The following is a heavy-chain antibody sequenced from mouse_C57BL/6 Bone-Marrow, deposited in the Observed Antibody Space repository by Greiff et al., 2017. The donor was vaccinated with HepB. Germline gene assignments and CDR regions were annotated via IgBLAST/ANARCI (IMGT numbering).Heavy chain of an antibody. CDR2: INYDGSST. CDR1: GFTFSDYY. Sequence: EVNLVESEGGLVQPGSSMKLSCTASGFTFSDYYMAWVRQVPEKGLEWVANINYDGSSTYYLDSLKSRFIISRDNAKNILYLQMSSLKSEDTATYYCARDGYWYFDVWGTGTTVNVSS. CDR3: ARDGYWYFDV. V-gene: IGHV5-16*01. J-gene: IGHJ1*03.